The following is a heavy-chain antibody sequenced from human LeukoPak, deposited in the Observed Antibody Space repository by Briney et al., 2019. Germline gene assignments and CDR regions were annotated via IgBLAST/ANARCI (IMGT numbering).Heavy chain of an antibody. CDR1: GFTFSSYA. CDR3: ARDRIVATITEGYFDY. CDR2: ISGSGGST. J-gene: IGHJ4*02. Sequence: GGSLRLSCAASGFTFSSYAMSWVRQAPGKGLEWVSAISGSGGSTYYADSVKGRFTVSRDNSKNTLYLQMNSLRAEDTAVYYCARDRIVATITEGYFDYWGQGTLVTVSS. D-gene: IGHD5-12*01. V-gene: IGHV3-23*01.